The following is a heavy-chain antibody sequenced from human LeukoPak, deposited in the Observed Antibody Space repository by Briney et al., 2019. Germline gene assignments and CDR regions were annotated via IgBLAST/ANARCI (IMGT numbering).Heavy chain of an antibody. V-gene: IGHV3-53*04. Sequence: PGGSLRLSCAASGFTVSSNYMSWVRQAPGKGLEWVSVIYSGGSTYYADSVKGRFTISRHNSKNTLYLQMNSLRAEDTAVYYCASYGGSYYLYYYGMDVWGQGTTVTVSS. J-gene: IGHJ6*02. CDR2: IYSGGST. CDR3: ASYGGSYYLYYYGMDV. CDR1: GFTVSSNY. D-gene: IGHD1-26*01.